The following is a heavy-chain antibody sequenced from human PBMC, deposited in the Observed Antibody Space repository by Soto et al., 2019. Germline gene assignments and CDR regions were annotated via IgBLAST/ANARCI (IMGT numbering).Heavy chain of an antibody. J-gene: IGHJ6*04. Sequence: EVQLVESGGGLVQPGGSLRRSCAASGFTFSGRSMHWVRQAPGKGLVWVSGIDNAGTDSTYADSVKGRFTSSRDNAKNTPYLQMNSLRVEDTAVYYCARGWFGPDVWGKGTTVTVSS. V-gene: IGHV3-74*01. CDR3: ARGWFGPDV. D-gene: IGHD3-10*01. CDR1: GFTFSGRS. CDR2: IDNAGTDS.